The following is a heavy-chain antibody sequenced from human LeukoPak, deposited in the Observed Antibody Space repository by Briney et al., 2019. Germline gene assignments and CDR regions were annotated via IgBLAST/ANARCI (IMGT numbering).Heavy chain of an antibody. Sequence: PGGSLRLSCAASGFTFSSYAIHWVRQAPGKGLEWVALISYDGSNKYYADSVKGRFTISRDNSKNTLYLQMNSLRAEDTAVYYCARDPPRAVPGVPDLDTDFWGQGTLVIVSS. D-gene: IGHD6-19*01. CDR3: ARDPPRAVPGVPDLDTDF. CDR2: ISYDGSNK. CDR1: GFTFSSYA. V-gene: IGHV3-30-3*01. J-gene: IGHJ4*02.